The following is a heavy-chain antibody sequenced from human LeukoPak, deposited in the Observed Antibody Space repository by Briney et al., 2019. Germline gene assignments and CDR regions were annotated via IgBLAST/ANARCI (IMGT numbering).Heavy chain of an antibody. V-gene: IGHV3-30*18. CDR1: GFTFSSYG. J-gene: IGHJ4*02. CDR3: AKGQPPPDY. CDR2: ISYDGSNK. Sequence: GGSLRLSCAASGFTFSSYGMHWVRQAPGKGLEWVAVISYDGSNKYYADSVKGRFTISRDNSKNTLYLQMNSLRAEDTAVYYFAKGQPPPDYWAREPWSPSPQ. D-gene: IGHD2-2*01.